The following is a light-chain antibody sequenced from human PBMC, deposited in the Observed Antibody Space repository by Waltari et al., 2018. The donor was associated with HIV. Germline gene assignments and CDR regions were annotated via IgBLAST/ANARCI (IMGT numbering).Light chain of an antibody. V-gene: IGLV2-14*01. J-gene: IGLJ1*01. CDR3: TSYTTSITYV. CDR1: SSDVGAYKF. CDR2: EVS. Sequence: QSALTQPASVSGSPGQSITISCTGTSSDVGAYKFVSWYQQHPGKAPKLIIYEVSDRPSGVSHRFSASKSGNTASLTISGLQAEDEADYYCTSYTTSITYVFGTGTKVTVL.